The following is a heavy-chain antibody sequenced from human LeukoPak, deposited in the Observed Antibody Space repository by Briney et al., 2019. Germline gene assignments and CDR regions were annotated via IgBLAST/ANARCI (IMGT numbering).Heavy chain of an antibody. CDR2: IIPIFGTA. D-gene: IGHD6-19*01. J-gene: IGHJ4*02. V-gene: IGHV1-69*05. Sequence: ASVKVSCKASGGTFSSYAISWVRQAPGQGLEWMGGIIPIFGTANYAQKLQGRVTMTTDTSTSTAYMELRSLRSDDTAVYYCARFSSSGWYGDYWGQGTLVTVSS. CDR1: GGTFSSYA. CDR3: ARFSSSGWYGDY.